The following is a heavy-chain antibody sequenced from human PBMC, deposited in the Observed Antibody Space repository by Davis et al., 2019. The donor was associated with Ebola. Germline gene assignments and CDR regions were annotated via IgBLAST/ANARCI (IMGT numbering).Heavy chain of an antibody. CDR3: ARGEEEQLVLYYGMDV. CDR1: GFTFSSYG. Sequence: GGSLRLSCAASGFTFSSYGMHWVRQAPGKGLEWVAVIWYDGSNKYYADSVKGRFTISRDNSKNTLYLQMNSLRAEDTAVYYCARGEEEQLVLYYGMDVWGQGTTVTVSS. CDR2: IWYDGSNK. J-gene: IGHJ6*02. D-gene: IGHD6-13*01. V-gene: IGHV3-33*01.